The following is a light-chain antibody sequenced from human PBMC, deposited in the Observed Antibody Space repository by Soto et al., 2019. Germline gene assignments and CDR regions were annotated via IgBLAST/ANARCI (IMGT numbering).Light chain of an antibody. Sequence: ALTQPPSASGSPGQSVTISCSGTSSDVGGYDSVSWYQHHPGKVPKLIIFDVDKWPSGVPDRFSGFKSGNTASLTVSGLRAGDEADYYCSSYAGSNTFGFGTGTKVTVL. CDR1: SSDVGGYDS. V-gene: IGLV2-8*01. CDR3: SSYAGSNTFG. CDR2: DVD. J-gene: IGLJ1*01.